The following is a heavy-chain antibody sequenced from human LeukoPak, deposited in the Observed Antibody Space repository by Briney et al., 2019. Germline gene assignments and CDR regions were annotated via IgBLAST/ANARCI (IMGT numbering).Heavy chain of an antibody. D-gene: IGHD5-18*01. CDR2: IYNSATT. Sequence: SGTLSLTCTVSGGSVSSDSDYWSWIRQPPGKGLEWIGYIYNSATTKYNLSLKSRVTISLDTSKNQFSLTLRSVTAADTAVYYCARERGYNYGIFDFWGQGTLVTVSS. CDR1: GGSVSSDSDY. CDR3: ARERGYNYGIFDF. J-gene: IGHJ4*02. V-gene: IGHV4-61*01.